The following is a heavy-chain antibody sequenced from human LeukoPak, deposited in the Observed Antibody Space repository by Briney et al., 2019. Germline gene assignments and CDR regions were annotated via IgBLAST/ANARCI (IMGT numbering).Heavy chain of an antibody. J-gene: IGHJ4*02. CDR2: VYSSGNT. CDR3: VRDRELTY. V-gene: IGHV4-4*08. CDR1: DGSISIYY. D-gene: IGHD3-10*01. Sequence: ASETLSLTCTVSDGSISIYYWSWIRQPPGKGLEWIGYVYSSGNTDYSPSLKGRAIISADTSKNQFSLKLTSVTAADTAVYYCVRDRELTYWGQGILVTVSS.